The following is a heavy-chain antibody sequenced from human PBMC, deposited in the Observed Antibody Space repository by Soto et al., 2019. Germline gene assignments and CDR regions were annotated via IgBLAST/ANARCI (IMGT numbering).Heavy chain of an antibody. J-gene: IGHJ6*02. V-gene: IGHV3-30*18. CDR3: AKGQHCRSTSCYFYYYGVDV. D-gene: IGHD2-2*01. CDR1: GFTFSTYG. CDR2: ISYDGSNK. Sequence: QVQLVESGGGVVQPGRSLRLSCAAYGFTFSTYGMHWVRQAPGKGLEWVAVISYDGSNKYYADSVKGRLTISRDNSKNTLYLQMNSLRAEDTAVYYCAKGQHCRSTSCYFYYYGVDVWGQGTTVAVSS.